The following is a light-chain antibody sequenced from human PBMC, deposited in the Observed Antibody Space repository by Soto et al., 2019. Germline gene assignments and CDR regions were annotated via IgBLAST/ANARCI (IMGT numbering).Light chain of an antibody. J-gene: IGLJ2*01. V-gene: IGLV2-8*01. CDR1: SIDVGYYDY. CDR2: DVT. Sequence: QSALTQPPSASGSPGQSVTISCTGTSIDVGYYDYVSWYQQHPGKAPKLMIYDVTKRPSGVPDRFSGSKSGNTASLTVSGLQAEDEADYHCNSYSGDNTLVFGGGTKLTVL. CDR3: NSYSGDNTLV.